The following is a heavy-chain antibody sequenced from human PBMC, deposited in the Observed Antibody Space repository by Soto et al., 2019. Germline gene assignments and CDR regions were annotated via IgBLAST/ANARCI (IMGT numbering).Heavy chain of an antibody. Sequence: QVQLQESGPGLVKPSETLSLTCTVSGGSISSYYWSWIRQPPGKGLEWIGYIYYRGSTNYNPPLKSRVTISVDTCKNQCSLKLSSVTAADTAVYYCARVLEYFALWGRGTLVTVSS. V-gene: IGHV4-59*01. J-gene: IGHJ2*01. CDR2: IYYRGST. CDR1: GGSISSYY. CDR3: ARVLEYFAL. D-gene: IGHD2-8*01.